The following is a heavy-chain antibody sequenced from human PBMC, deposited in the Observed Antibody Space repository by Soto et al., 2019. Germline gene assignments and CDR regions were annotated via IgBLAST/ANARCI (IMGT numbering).Heavy chain of an antibody. V-gene: IGHV4-59*01. Sequence: SETLSLTCTVSGGSTSSYYWSWIRQPPGKGLEWIGYIYYSGSTNYNPSLKSRVTISVDTSKNQFSLKLSSVTAADTAVYYCARGRITVVTRYVFDYWGQGTLVTVSS. CDR1: GGSTSSYY. D-gene: IGHD2-21*02. J-gene: IGHJ4*02. CDR2: IYYSGST. CDR3: ARGRITVVTRYVFDY.